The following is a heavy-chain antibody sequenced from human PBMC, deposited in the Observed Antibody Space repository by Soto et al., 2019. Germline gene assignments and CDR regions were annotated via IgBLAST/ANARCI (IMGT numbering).Heavy chain of an antibody. CDR1: GFTFSSYA. CDR2: ISYDGSSK. D-gene: IGHD3-3*01. CDR3: ERGSHITVLGVVIFGSYYDCMDV. J-gene: IGHJ6*02. V-gene: IGHV3-30-3*01. Sequence: PGGSLRLSCAASGFTFSSYAMHWVRQAPGKGLEWVAVISYDGSSKYCADSVKGRFTISRESSKKTLYLQMNSLRAEDTAVYSCERGSHITVLGVVIFGSYYDCMDVRGQGTTVTV.